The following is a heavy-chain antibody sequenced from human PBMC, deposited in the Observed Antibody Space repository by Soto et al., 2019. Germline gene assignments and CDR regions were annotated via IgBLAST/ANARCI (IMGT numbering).Heavy chain of an antibody. Sequence: PGGSLRLSCAASGFTFSSYDMHWVRQATGKGLEWVSAIGTAGDTYYPGSVKGRFTISRENAKNSLYLQMNSLRAEDTAVYYCARDKGRSPLDYWGQGTLVTVSS. CDR3: ARDKGRSPLDY. J-gene: IGHJ4*02. CDR2: IGTAGDT. CDR1: GFTFSSYD. V-gene: IGHV3-13*04. D-gene: IGHD2-15*01.